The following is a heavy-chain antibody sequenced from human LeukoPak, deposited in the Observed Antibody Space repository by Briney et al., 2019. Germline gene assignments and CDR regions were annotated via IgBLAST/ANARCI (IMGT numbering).Heavy chain of an antibody. J-gene: IGHJ6*02. Sequence: ASVKVACKASGCSFTNYGIRGAGPATGKGLEWMEWNSVYNGNTNYAQKLQGRVTMTTDTSTSTAYMELRSLRSDDTAVYYCARDVPDYGNYYYYYGMDVLGQGTTVTVS. CDR1: GCSFTNYG. D-gene: IGHD4-17*01. V-gene: IGHV1-18*01. CDR2: NSVYNGNT. CDR3: ARDVPDYGNYYYYYGMDV.